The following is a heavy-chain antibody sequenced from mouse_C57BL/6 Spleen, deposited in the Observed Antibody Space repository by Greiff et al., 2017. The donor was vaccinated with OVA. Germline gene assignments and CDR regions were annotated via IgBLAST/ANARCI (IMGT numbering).Heavy chain of an antibody. CDR1: GYTFTSYT. D-gene: IGHD1-1*01. V-gene: IGHV1-4*01. J-gene: IGHJ2*01. CDR2: INPSSGYT. CDR3: ARKTTVVADYFDY. Sequence: VKLVESGAELARPGASVKMSCKASGYTFTSYTMHWVKQRPGQGLEWIGYINPSSGYTKYNQKFKDKATLTADKSSSTAYMQLSSLTSEDSAVYSCARKTTVVADYFDYWGQGTTLTVSS.